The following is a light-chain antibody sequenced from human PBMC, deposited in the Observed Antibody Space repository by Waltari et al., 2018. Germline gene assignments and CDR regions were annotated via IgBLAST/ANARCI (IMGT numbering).Light chain of an antibody. CDR2: NNN. V-gene: IGLV1-44*01. CDR1: LPNIGRAT. Sequence: QSVLTQSHSASGTSGPRATISCARSLPNIGRATLNWYRPPPGTAPKLLIYNNNQRHSGVPDRFSGSKSGTSASLAISGLQSEDEADYYCAAWDDSLNGVVFGGGTKLSVL. CDR3: AAWDDSLNGVV. J-gene: IGLJ2*01.